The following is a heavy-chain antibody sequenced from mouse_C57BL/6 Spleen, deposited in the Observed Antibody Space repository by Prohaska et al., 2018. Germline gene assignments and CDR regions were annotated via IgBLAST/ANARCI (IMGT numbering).Heavy chain of an antibody. Sequence: VKQRPGQGLEWIGEIDPSDSYTNYNQKFKGKATLTVDKSSSTAYMQLSSLTSEDSAVYYCARPTEGYWGQGTTLTVSS. CDR3: ARPTEGY. CDR2: IDPSDSYT. V-gene: IGHV1-69*02. J-gene: IGHJ2*01. D-gene: IGHD1-1*01.